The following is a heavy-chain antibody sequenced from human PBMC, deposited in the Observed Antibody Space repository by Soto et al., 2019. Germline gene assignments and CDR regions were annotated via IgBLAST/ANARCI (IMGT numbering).Heavy chain of an antibody. J-gene: IGHJ4*02. D-gene: IGHD4-17*01. V-gene: IGHV4-39*01. Sequence: PSETLSLTCTVSGGSISSDSYYWGWIRQSPEKGLEWIASISYSGSTYYKPTLKSRLIISVDTSKSQFSLKLSSVTAADTAVYYCARLLDYLSPXFWGQGALVTVSS. CDR2: ISYSGST. CDR1: GGSISSDSYY. CDR3: ARLLDYLSPXF.